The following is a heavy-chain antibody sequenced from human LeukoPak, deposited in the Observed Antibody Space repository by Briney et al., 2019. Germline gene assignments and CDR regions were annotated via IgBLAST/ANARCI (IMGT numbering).Heavy chain of an antibody. CDR1: GYTFSNYW. CDR2: LYPGDSDS. J-gene: IGHJ4*02. CDR3: ARAIAYSTAWTQLVFDY. V-gene: IGHV5-51*01. D-gene: IGHD6-13*01. Sequence: GESLKISCQVSGYTFSNYWIGWVRQMPGKGLEWMGILYPGDSDSKYSPSFQGQVTLSADKSISTAYLEWSSLKASDTAIYYCARAIAYSTAWTQLVFDYWGQGTLSPSPQ.